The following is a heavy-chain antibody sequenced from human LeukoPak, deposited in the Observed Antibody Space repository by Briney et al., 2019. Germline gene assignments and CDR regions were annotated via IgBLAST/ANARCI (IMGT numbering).Heavy chain of an antibody. D-gene: IGHD3-16*01. V-gene: IGHV3-23*01. CDR2: ISGSGGST. CDR3: AKDHVESFYDYDWRDPDY. Sequence: GGSLRLSCAASGFTFSSYAMSWVRQAPGKGLEWVSAISGSGGSTYYADSVKGRFTISRDNSKNTLYLQMNSLRAEDTAAYYCAKDHVESFYDYDWRDPDYWGQGTLVTVSS. CDR1: GFTFSSYA. J-gene: IGHJ4*02.